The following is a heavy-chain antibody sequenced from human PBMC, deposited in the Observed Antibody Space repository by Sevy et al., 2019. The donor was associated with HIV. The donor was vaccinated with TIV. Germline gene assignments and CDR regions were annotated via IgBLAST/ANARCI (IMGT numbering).Heavy chain of an antibody. D-gene: IGHD3-3*01. CDR1: GFTFDDYA. CDR3: ARHVGRGYDFWSGYPYYYYYGMDV. J-gene: IGHJ6*02. CDR2: ISWNSGSI. V-gene: IGHV3-9*01. Sequence: GGSLRLSCAASGFTFDDYAMHWVRQAPGKGLEWVSGISWNSGSIGYADSVKGRFTISRDNAKNSLYLQMNSLRAEDTAVYYCARHVGRGYDFWSGYPYYYYYGMDVWGQGTTVTVSS.